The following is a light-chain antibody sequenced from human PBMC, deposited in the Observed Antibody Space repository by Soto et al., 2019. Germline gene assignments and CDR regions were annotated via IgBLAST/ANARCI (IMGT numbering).Light chain of an antibody. CDR2: WAS. V-gene: IGKV4-1*01. J-gene: IGKJ4*01. Sequence: DIVMTQSPDSLAVSLGERATINCKSSQSVLYNSDNKNYLAWYQQKPGQPPKLLIYWASTRDSGVPDRFSGSGTEVDFTLTISSLQAEDVAVYYCQQYYTTLSFGGGTKVEIK. CDR3: QQYYTTLS. CDR1: QSVLYNSDNKNY.